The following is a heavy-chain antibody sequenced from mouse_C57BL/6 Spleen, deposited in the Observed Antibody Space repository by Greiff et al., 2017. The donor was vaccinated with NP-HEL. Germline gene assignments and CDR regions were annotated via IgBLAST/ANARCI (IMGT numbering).Heavy chain of an antibody. Sequence: VQLQQPGAELVKPGASVKLSCKASGYTFTSYWMQWVKQRPGQGLEWIGEIDPSDSYTNYNQKFKGKATLTVDTSSSTAYMQLSSLTSEDSAVYYCARSGDYDKENYFDYWGQGTTLTVSS. CDR1: GYTFTSYW. D-gene: IGHD2-4*01. CDR2: IDPSDSYT. CDR3: ARSGDYDKENYFDY. J-gene: IGHJ2*01. V-gene: IGHV1-50*01.